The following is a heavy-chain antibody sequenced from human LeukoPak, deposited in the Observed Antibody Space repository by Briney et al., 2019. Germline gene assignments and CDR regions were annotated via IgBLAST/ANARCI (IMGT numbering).Heavy chain of an antibody. CDR1: GGSFSGYY. CDR3: ARDSRYDILTGFDY. V-gene: IGHV4-34*01. D-gene: IGHD3-9*01. CDR2: INHSGST. Sequence: SETLSLTCAVYGGSFSGYYWSWIRQPPGKGLEWIGEINHSGSTNYNPSLKSRVTISVDKSKNQFSLKLSSVTAADTAVYYCARDSRYDILTGFDYWGQGTLVTVSS. J-gene: IGHJ4*02.